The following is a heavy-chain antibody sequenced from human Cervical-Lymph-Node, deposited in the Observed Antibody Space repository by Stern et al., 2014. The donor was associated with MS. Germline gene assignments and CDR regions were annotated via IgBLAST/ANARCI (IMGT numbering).Heavy chain of an antibody. V-gene: IGHV1-69*01. CDR1: GVSFSNSS. J-gene: IGHJ6*02. CDR3: ARGGLYYYYTGMDV. Sequence: VHLVESGAEVKKPGSSVKVSCKASGVSFSNSSITWVRQAPGQGLEWVGGIIPLFGTTHYAQMFQGRVTITADESTITSYMELSSLRSEDTAVYYCARGGLYYYYTGMDVWGQGTTVTVAS. CDR2: IIPLFGTT.